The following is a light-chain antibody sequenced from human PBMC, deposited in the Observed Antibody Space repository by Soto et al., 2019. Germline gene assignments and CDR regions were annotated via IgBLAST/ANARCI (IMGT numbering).Light chain of an antibody. V-gene: IGLV2-14*01. Sequence: QSALTQPASVSGSPGQSITISCTGTSNDVGGYDFVSWYQHHPGKAPKLIIYEVTNRPSGVSNRFSASKSGNTASLTISGLQTDDEADYYCTSYTSGSTLAVFGGGTKVTVL. J-gene: IGLJ2*01. CDR2: EVT. CDR1: SNDVGGYDF. CDR3: TSYTSGSTLAV.